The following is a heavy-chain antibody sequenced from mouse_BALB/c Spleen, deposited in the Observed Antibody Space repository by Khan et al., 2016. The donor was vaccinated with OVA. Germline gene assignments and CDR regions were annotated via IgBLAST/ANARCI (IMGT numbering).Heavy chain of an antibody. D-gene: IGHD2-3*01. V-gene: IGHV3-2*02. J-gene: IGHJ2*01. CDR1: GYSITSGYG. CDR2: ISYSGST. CDR3: ARTAMMNY. Sequence: EVKLLESGPGLVKPSQSLSLTCTVTGYSITSGYGWKWIRQFPGNKLEWMGNISYSGSTNYNPSIKSRITITRDTSKKQFFLQLNSVTTEDTATSYCARTAMMNYWGQGTTLTVSS.